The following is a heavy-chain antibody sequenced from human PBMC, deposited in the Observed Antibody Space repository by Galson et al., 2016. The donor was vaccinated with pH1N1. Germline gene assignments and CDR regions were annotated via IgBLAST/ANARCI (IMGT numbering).Heavy chain of an antibody. CDR3: AGSCSSRETEYYFDY. J-gene: IGHJ4*02. Sequence: LVKPTQTLTLTCTFSGFSLSTSGICVSWIRQHPGKGLEWIGYIYYSGSTYFNPSLKSRVTISVDTSKNQFSLKLGSVTAADTAVYYWAGSCSSRETEYYFDYWGQGTLVTVSS. V-gene: IGHV4-31*03. D-gene: IGHD6-13*01. CDR2: IYYSGST. CDR1: GFSLSTSGIC.